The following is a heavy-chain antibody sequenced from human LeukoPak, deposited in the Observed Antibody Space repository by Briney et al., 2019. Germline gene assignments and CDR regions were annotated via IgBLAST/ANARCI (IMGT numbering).Heavy chain of an antibody. D-gene: IGHD2-21*02. Sequence: PGGSLRLSCAASGFTFSSYGMHRVRQAPGKGLERVAVISYDGSNKYYADSVKGRFTISRDNSKNTLYLQMNSLRAEDTAVYYCAKDHGLCGGDCYSLGFDYWGQGTLVTVSS. CDR2: ISYDGSNK. CDR3: AKDHGLCGGDCYSLGFDY. J-gene: IGHJ4*02. CDR1: GFTFSSYG. V-gene: IGHV3-30*18.